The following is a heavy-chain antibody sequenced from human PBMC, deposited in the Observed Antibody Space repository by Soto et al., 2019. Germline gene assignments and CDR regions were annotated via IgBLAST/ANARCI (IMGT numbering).Heavy chain of an antibody. Sequence: SETLSLTCAVSSGSISSSNWWSWVRQPPGKGLEWIGEIYHSGSTNYNPSLKSRVTISVDKSKNQFSLKLSSVTAADTAVYYCARGGEVVPAAIYDSNWFDPWGQGTLVTVSS. CDR1: SGSISSSNW. V-gene: IGHV4-4*02. J-gene: IGHJ5*02. CDR2: IYHSGST. CDR3: ARGGEVVPAAIYDSNWFDP. D-gene: IGHD2-2*01.